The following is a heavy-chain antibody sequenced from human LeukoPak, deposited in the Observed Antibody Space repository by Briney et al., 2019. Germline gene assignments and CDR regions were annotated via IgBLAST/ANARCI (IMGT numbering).Heavy chain of an antibody. CDR1: GFPFSSYG. Sequence: GGSLRLSCAPSGFPFSSYGMHWVRQAPGKGREWVAVTWYDGSKEYYGDAVRGRFTISRDNSKNTLYLQMDSLSADDTAVYYCARVKDQLVWYFDLWGRGTLVTVSS. CDR2: TWYDGSKE. CDR3: ARVKDQLVWYFDL. D-gene: IGHD1-1*01. J-gene: IGHJ2*01. V-gene: IGHV3-33*01.